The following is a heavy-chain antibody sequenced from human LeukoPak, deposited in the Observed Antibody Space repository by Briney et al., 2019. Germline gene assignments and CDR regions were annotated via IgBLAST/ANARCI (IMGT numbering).Heavy chain of an antibody. J-gene: IGHJ4*02. V-gene: IGHV1-24*01. D-gene: IGHD3-22*01. CDR3: ATESTNYYDSRGYYYS. CDR1: EYTLTDLS. CDR2: FDPEDGET. Sequence: GASVKVSCKVSEYTLTDLSMHWVRQAPGKGLEWMGSFDPEDGETVYAQKFQGRVTMTEDTSTDTAYMDLSSLSSEDTAVYYCATESTNYYDSRGYYYSWGQGTLVTVSS.